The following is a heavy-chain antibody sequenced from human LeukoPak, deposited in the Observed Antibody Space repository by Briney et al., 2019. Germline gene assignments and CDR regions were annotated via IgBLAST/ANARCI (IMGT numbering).Heavy chain of an antibody. CDR3: AKLFGVVATRASDY. D-gene: IGHD3-3*01. CDR1: GFTFSAFA. Sequence: GGSLRLSCAASGFTFSAFAMTWVRQAPGKGLEWVSTITDDGYNTYSADSVKGRITFSRDNSKNTLSLQLRSLRAEDTAVYYCAKLFGVVATRASDYWGQGTLVTVSS. V-gene: IGHV3-23*01. J-gene: IGHJ4*02. CDR2: ITDDGYNT.